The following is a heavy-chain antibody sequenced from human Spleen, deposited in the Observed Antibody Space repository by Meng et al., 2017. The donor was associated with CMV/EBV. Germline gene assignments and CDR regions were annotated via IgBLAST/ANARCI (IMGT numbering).Heavy chain of an antibody. CDR3: ARGQSHYVFWSGYYTRLYYYYYGMDV. D-gene: IGHD3-3*01. J-gene: IGHJ6*02. Sequence: ASVKVSCKASGYTFTGYYMHWVRQAPGQGLEWMGWINPNSGGTNYAQKFQGRVTMTRDTSISTAYMERSRLRSDDTAVYYCARGQSHYVFWSGYYTRLYYYYYGMDVWGQGTTVTVSS. V-gene: IGHV1-2*02. CDR1: GYTFTGYY. CDR2: INPNSGGT.